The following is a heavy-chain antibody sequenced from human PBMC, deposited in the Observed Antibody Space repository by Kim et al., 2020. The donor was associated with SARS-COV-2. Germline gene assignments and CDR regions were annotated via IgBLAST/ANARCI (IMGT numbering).Heavy chain of an antibody. V-gene: IGHV4-4*07. CDR1: GGSISSYY. D-gene: IGHD3-16*02. CDR2: IYTSGST. CDR3: AREIGFTFGGVIGFDP. J-gene: IGHJ5*02. Sequence: SETLSLTCTVSGGSISSYYWSWIRQPAGKGLEWIGRIYTSGSTNYNPSLKSRVTMSVDTSKNQFSLKLSSVTAADTAVYYCAREIGFTFGGVIGFDPWGQGTLVTVSS.